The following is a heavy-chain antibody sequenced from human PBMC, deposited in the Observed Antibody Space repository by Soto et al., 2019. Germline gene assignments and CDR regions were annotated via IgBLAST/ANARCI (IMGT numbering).Heavy chain of an antibody. J-gene: IGHJ4*02. CDR3: AREGSSFFDF. Sequence: QVQLEQSGAEVKKPGSSVKVSCAASGGTFSSYSISWVRQAPGQGLEWVGRIISIPDTATYAPDFQGRLTITADKSTNTAYMELGRLRSEDTAVYYCAREGSSFFDFWGQGTLLTVSS. D-gene: IGHD2-2*01. V-gene: IGHV1-69*08. CDR2: IISIPDTA. CDR1: GGTFSSYS.